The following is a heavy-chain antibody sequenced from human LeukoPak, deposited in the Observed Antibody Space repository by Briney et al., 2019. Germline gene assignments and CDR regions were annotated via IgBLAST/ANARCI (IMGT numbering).Heavy chain of an antibody. CDR2: IKQDGSEK. Sequence: GGSLRLSCAASGFTFSSYWMSWVRQAPGKGLEWVANIKQDGSEKYYVDSVKGRFIISRDNATNSLYLQMNSLRAEDTAVYYCARDSLLIYYYDSSGFAYWGQGTLVTVSS. CDR3: ARDSLLIYYYDSSGFAY. D-gene: IGHD3-22*01. CDR1: GFTFSSYW. J-gene: IGHJ4*02. V-gene: IGHV3-7*01.